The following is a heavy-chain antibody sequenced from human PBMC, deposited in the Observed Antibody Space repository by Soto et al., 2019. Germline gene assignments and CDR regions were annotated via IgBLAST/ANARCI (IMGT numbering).Heavy chain of an antibody. Sequence: SVKVSCKASGGTFSSYAISWVRQAPGQGLEWMGGIIPIFGTANYAQKFQGRVTITADESTSTAYMELSSLRSEDTAVYYCARTREDIVVVPAAMVGWFDPWGQGTLVTSPQ. CDR3: ARTREDIVVVPAAMVGWFDP. J-gene: IGHJ5*02. CDR1: GGTFSSYA. D-gene: IGHD2-2*01. CDR2: IIPIFGTA. V-gene: IGHV1-69*13.